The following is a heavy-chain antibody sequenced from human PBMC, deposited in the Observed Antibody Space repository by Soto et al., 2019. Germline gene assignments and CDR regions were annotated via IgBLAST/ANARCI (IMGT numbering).Heavy chain of an antibody. Sequence: EVQLVESGGGLVQPGGSLRLSCAASGFTFRHYSMHWVRQAPGKGLEWVAYISTSSSPRYYADSVKGRFTISRDNDRKSIYLEMSSLRDEETAIYYCAKDFELPDGDYYHYGMDVWGQGTTVSVSS. V-gene: IGHV3-48*02. CDR3: AKDFELPDGDYYHYGMDV. CDR1: GFTFRHYS. CDR2: ISTSSSPR. J-gene: IGHJ6*02. D-gene: IGHD1-7*01.